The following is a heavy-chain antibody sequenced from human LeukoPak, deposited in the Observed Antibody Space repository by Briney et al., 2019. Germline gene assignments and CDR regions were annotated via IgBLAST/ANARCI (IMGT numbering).Heavy chain of an antibody. Sequence: PGGSLRLSCAASGFTFSSYAMSWVRQAPGNGLEWVSAISGSGGGTYYADSVKGRFTISRDNSKNTLCLQMNSLRAEDTAVFYCARSIYGSGSYYAFDIWGQGTMVTVSS. CDR2: ISGSGGGT. V-gene: IGHV3-23*01. J-gene: IGHJ3*02. CDR3: ARSIYGSGSYYAFDI. D-gene: IGHD3-10*01. CDR1: GFTFSSYA.